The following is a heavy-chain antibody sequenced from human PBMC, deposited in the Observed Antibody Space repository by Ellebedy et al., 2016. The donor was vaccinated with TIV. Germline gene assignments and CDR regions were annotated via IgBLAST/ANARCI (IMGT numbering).Heavy chain of an antibody. CDR2: IYYSGST. Sequence: MPGGSLRLSCTVSGGSIRSSSYYWGWIRQPPGKGLEWIGSIYYSGSTYYNPSLESRVTISGDTSRNQFSLKVNSVTAEDTAVYYCARGPATGTSRGWFDLWGQGTLVSVSS. CDR1: GGSIRSSSYY. CDR3: ARGPATGTSRGWFDL. J-gene: IGHJ5*02. D-gene: IGHD1/OR15-1a*01. V-gene: IGHV4-39*02.